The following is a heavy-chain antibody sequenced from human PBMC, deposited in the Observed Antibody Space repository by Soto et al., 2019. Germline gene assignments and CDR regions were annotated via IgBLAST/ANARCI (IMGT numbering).Heavy chain of an antibody. D-gene: IGHD4-17*01. J-gene: IGHJ4*02. V-gene: IGHV3-23*01. CDR2: ISGSGGSI. Sequence: EVQLLESGGGLVQPGGSLRLSCAASGFTFVKYAMSWVRQAAGKGLEWVSTISGSGGSIYYADSVKGRFTISRDNSKSTLYLQMNSLRAEDTAVFYCAKTYDYGDYFDSWGQGTLVTVSS. CDR3: AKTYDYGDYFDS. CDR1: GFTFVKYA.